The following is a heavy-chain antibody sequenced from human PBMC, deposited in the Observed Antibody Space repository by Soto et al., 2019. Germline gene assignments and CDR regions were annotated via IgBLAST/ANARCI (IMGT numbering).Heavy chain of an antibody. Sequence: SETLSLTCTVSGCSISSYYWSWIRQPPGKGLEWIGYIYYSGSTNYNPSLKSRVTISVDTSKNQVSLKLSSVTAADTAMYFCARQVSSAWPPYYYDMDVWGQGTTVT. CDR2: IYYSGST. J-gene: IGHJ6*02. CDR1: GCSISSYY. D-gene: IGHD6-25*01. V-gene: IGHV4-59*08. CDR3: ARQVSSAWPPYYYDMDV.